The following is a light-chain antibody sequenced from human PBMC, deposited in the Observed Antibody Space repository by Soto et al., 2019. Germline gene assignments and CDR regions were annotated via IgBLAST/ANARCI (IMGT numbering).Light chain of an antibody. Sequence: EIVLTQSPGTLSLSPGERATLSCRASQSVSTTYLAWYQQKPGQAPRLLIYGASSRATGIPDRFSGSGSGTDFTLTISGLEPEYFAVYYCQQYGTSPRTFGQGTKVDIK. CDR3: QQYGTSPRT. CDR2: GAS. J-gene: IGKJ1*01. V-gene: IGKV3-20*01. CDR1: QSVSTTY.